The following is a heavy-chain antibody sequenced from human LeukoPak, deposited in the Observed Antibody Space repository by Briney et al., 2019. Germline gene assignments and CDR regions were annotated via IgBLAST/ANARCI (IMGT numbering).Heavy chain of an antibody. Sequence: PGGSLRLSCAASGFTFSSYGMYWVRQAPGKGLELVAFIRYDGSNKYYADSVKGRFTISRDNSKNTLYLQMNSVRTDDTAVYYCAKDGRPERGYTYGPDYWGQGTLVTASS. CDR1: GFTFSSYG. CDR2: IRYDGSNK. CDR3: AKDGRPERGYTYGPDY. J-gene: IGHJ4*02. D-gene: IGHD5-18*01. V-gene: IGHV3-30*02.